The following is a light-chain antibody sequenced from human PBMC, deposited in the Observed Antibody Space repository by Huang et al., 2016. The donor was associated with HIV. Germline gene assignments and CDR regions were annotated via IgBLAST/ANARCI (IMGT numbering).Light chain of an antibody. V-gene: IGKV1-8*01. Sequence: AIRITQSPSSLSASTGDTVTITCRASPDVSDYLAWYQQKPGRAPNLLVYSASTLQGGVPSRFSDNGSATDFSLTINCLQSEDSGTYYCQQYSVYPWTFGQGTKV. CDR3: QQYSVYPWT. CDR2: SAS. J-gene: IGKJ1*01. CDR1: PDVSDY.